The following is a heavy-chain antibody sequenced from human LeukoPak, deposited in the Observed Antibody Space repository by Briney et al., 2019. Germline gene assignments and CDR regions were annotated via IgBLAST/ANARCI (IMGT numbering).Heavy chain of an antibody. Sequence: GGSLRLSCAASGFTFSSYGMHCVRQAPGKGLEWVAFIRYDGSNKYYADSVKGRFTISRDNSKNTLYLQMNSLRAEDTAVYYCAKDEQQLATFDYWGQGTLVTVSS. CDR2: IRYDGSNK. V-gene: IGHV3-30*02. D-gene: IGHD6-13*01. J-gene: IGHJ4*02. CDR1: GFTFSSYG. CDR3: AKDEQQLATFDY.